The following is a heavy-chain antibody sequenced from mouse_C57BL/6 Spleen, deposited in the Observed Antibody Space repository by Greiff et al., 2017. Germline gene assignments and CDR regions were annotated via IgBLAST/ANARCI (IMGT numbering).Heavy chain of an antibody. Sequence: DVHLVESGGGLVKPGGSLKLSCAASGFNFSSYAMSWVRQTPEKRLEWVATISDGGSYTYYPDNVKGRFTISRDNAKNNLYLQMSHLKSEDTAMYYCARDYGNYFAWFAYWGQGTLVTVSA. CDR1: GFNFSSYA. J-gene: IGHJ3*01. D-gene: IGHD2-1*01. CDR2: ISDGGSYT. CDR3: ARDYGNYFAWFAY. V-gene: IGHV5-4*01.